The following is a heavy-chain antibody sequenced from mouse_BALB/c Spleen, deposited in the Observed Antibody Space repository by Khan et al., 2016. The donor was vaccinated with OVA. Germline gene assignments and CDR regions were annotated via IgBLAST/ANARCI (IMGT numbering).Heavy chain of an antibody. CDR3: ARMIITTAYYAMDY. D-gene: IGHD1-1*01. CDR2: IDPYSGGT. V-gene: IGHV1S135*01. J-gene: IGHJ4*01. Sequence: EVQLQESGPELVKPGASVKVSCKASNYSFTDYNMYWVKQSHGKSLEWIGYIDPYSGGTSYNQKFKGKAILTVDKSSSTAFMHLNSLTSEDSAVYYCARMIITTAYYAMDYWGQGTSVTVSS. CDR1: NYSFTDYN.